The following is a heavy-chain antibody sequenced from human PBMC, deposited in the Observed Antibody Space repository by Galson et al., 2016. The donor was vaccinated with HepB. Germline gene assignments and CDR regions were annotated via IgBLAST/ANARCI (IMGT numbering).Heavy chain of an antibody. V-gene: IGHV4-31*03. CDR1: GGSISSHDYY. D-gene: IGHD2-2*01. CDR2: IYYSGST. CDR3: ARDSGNCSSTSCFENWFDP. Sequence: TLSLTCTVSGGSISSHDYYWNWIRQHPGKGLEWIGYIYYSGSTYYNPSLGGRVTMSVDTSKNQLSLKLSSVTAADTAVYYCARDSGNCSSTSCFENWFDPWGQGTLVTVSS. J-gene: IGHJ5*02.